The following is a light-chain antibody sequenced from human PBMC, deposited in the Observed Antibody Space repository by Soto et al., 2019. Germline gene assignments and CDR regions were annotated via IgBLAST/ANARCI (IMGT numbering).Light chain of an antibody. J-gene: IGKJ3*01. Sequence: DIQMTQSPSSLSASVGDRVTITCRASQSISYYLNWYQQKPGKAPKLLIYAASSLQGDVPSRFSGSGSGTDFTLTISSLQPDDIATYYCQQSYSTPLPFGPGTKVDIK. CDR2: AAS. CDR1: QSISYY. CDR3: QQSYSTPLP. V-gene: IGKV1-39*01.